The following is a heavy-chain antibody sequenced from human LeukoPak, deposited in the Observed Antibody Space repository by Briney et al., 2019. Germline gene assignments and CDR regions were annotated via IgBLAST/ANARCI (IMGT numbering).Heavy chain of an antibody. CDR2: ISWDGGST. D-gene: IGHD7-27*01. Sequence: GGSLRLSCAASGFTFDDYTMHWVRQAPGKGLEWVSLISWDGGSTYYADSVKGRFTISRDNSKNPLYLQMNSLRTEDTALYYCAKDSNSDAFDIWGQGTMVTVSS. CDR3: AKDSNSDAFDI. V-gene: IGHV3-43*01. CDR1: GFTFDDYT. J-gene: IGHJ3*02.